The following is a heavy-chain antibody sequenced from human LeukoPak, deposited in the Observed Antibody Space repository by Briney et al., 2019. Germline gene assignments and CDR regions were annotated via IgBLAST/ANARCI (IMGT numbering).Heavy chain of an antibody. J-gene: IGHJ4*02. V-gene: IGHV4-61*02. CDR2: INDGGTT. CDR1: GASITSAYNY. CDR3: ARNGAVTSFDY. D-gene: IGHD3-3*01. Sequence: SETLSLTCSVSGASITSAYNYWSWIRQPAGEGLEWIGRINDGGTTDYNLSLGGRVTMSLDTSDNEFSLRLRYVTAADTAVYYCARNGAVTSFDYWGQGILVTVS.